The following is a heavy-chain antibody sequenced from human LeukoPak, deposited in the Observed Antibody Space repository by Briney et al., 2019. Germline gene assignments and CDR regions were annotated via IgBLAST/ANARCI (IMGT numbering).Heavy chain of an antibody. D-gene: IGHD1-26*01. CDR1: GFTFSSYG. CDR3: AKDRWELLKRGTYFDY. CDR2: ISYDGSNK. Sequence: GSLRLSCAASGFTFSSYGMHRVRQAPGKGLEWVAGISYDGSNKYYADSVKGRFTISRDNSKNTLYLQMNSLRAEDTAVYYCAKDRWELLKRGTYFDYWGQGTLVTVSS. J-gene: IGHJ4*02. V-gene: IGHV3-30*18.